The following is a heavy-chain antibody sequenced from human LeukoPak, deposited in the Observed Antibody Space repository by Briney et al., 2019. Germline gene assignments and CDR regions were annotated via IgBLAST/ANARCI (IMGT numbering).Heavy chain of an antibody. V-gene: IGHV3-48*04. Sequence: PGGSLRLSCASSGFTFSSYGMHWVRQAPGKGLEWVSYISSSGSTIHYADSVKGRFTVSRDNTKNSLYLLMNSLRAEDTAVYYCARDPGGEYVDYWGQGTLVTVSS. J-gene: IGHJ4*02. CDR2: ISSSGSTI. CDR3: ARDPGGEYVDY. D-gene: IGHD2-21*01. CDR1: GFTFSSYG.